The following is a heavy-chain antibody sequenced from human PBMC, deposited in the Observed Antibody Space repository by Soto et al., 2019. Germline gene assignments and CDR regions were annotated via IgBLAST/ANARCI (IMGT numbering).Heavy chain of an antibody. J-gene: IGHJ4*02. V-gene: IGHV4-31*03. D-gene: IGHD3-22*01. CDR1: GGSISSGGYY. CDR3: ARRDYYDSSGYYPYFDY. CDR2: IYYSGST. Sequence: ASETLSLTCTVSGGSISSGGYYWSWIRQHPGKGLEWIGYIYYSGSTYYNPSLKSRVTISVDTSKNQFSLKLSSVTAADTAVYYCARRDYYDSSGYYPYFDYWGQGTLVTVSS.